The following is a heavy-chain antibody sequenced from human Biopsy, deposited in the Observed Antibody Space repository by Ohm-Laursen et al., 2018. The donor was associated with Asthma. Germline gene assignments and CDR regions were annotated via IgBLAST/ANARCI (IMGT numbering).Heavy chain of an antibody. D-gene: IGHD6-19*01. CDR2: LHYSGSPYYT. V-gene: IGHV4-39*01. J-gene: IGHJ6*02. Sequence: GTLSLTCTVSGGSISNSNYYWGWIRQSPGKGLEWIGSLHYSGSPYYTFYNPSLESRFTISLDASKYEFPMMLTYATAADSAQYCCVGQSGYRSGWPKLLFVYYGMDVWGPGTTVTVSS. CDR3: VGQSGYRSGWPKLLFVYYGMDV. CDR1: GGSISNSNYY.